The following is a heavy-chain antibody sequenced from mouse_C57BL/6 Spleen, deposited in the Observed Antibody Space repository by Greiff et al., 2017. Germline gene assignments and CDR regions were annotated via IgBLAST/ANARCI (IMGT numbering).Heavy chain of an antibody. CDR1: GFTFSDYG. J-gene: IGHJ2*01. CDR2: ISSGSSTI. Sequence: EVHLVESGGGLVKPGGSLKLSCAASGFTFSDYGMHWVRQAPEKGLEWVAYISSGSSTIYYADTVKGRFPISRDNAKNTLFLQMTSLRSEDTAMYYCARRNLFDYWGQGTTLTVSS. V-gene: IGHV5-17*01. CDR3: ARRNLFDY.